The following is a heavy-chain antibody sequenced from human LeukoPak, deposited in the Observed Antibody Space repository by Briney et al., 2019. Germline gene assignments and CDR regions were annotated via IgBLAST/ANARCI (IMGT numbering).Heavy chain of an antibody. CDR3: AKGIWSGYSYYFDY. CDR1: GFTFSSYG. D-gene: IGHD3-3*01. V-gene: IGHV3-30*02. J-gene: IGHJ4*02. Sequence: GGSLRLSFTASGFTFSSYGMHWVRQAPGKGLEWVAFIRYDGSNKYYADSVKGRFTTSRDNSKNTLYLQMNSLRAEDTAVYYCAKGIWSGYSYYFDYWGQGTLVTVSS. CDR2: IRYDGSNK.